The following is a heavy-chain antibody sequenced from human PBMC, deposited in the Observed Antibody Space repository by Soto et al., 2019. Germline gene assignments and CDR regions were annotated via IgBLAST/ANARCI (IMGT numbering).Heavy chain of an antibody. CDR1: GFTFTSSA. V-gene: IGHV1-58*02. D-gene: IGHD5-12*01. CDR2: IVVSSGNT. J-gene: IGHJ4*02. CDR3: AAGQVATSSSFDY. Sequence: SVKVSCKASGFTFTSSAMQWVRQARGQRLEWIGWIVVSSGNTNYAQKFQERVTITRDMSTSTAYMELSSLRSEDTAVYYCAAGQVATSSSFDYWGQGTLVTVSS.